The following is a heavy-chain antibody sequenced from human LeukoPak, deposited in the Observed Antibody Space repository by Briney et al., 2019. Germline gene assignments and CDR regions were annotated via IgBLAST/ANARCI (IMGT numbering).Heavy chain of an antibody. CDR1: GYTFTSYY. CDR3: ARGPYSSSWYGDPLFDY. V-gene: IGHV1-46*01. CDR2: INPSGGST. Sequence: GASVKVSCKASGYTFTSYYMHWVRQAPGQGLEWMGIINPSGGSTSYAQKFQGRVTMTRDTSTSTVYMELSSLRSEDTAVYYCARGPYSSSWYGDPLFDYWGQGTLVTVSS. J-gene: IGHJ4*02. D-gene: IGHD6-13*01.